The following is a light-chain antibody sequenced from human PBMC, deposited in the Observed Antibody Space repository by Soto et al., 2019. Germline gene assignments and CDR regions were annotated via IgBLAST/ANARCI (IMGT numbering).Light chain of an antibody. V-gene: IGLV2-23*01. CDR2: EGS. J-gene: IGLJ1*01. CDR1: SSDVGSYNL. CDR3: CSYAGSSPS. Sequence: QSALTQPASVSGSPGQSITISCTATSSDVGSYNLVSWYQQHPGKAPKLMIYEGSKRPSGVSNRFSGSKSGNTASLTISGLQAEDEADYYCCSYAGSSPSFGTGTKVTVL.